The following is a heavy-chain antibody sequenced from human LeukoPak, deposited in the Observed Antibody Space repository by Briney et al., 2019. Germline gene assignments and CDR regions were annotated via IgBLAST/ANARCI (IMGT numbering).Heavy chain of an antibody. Sequence: GGSLRLSCAASGFTFSSYSMNWVRQAPGKGLEWVSSISSSSSYIYYADSVKGRFTISRDNAKNSLYLQMNSLRAEDTAVYYCAREWEGCSTTDCPSDFWGQGTLVTVSS. V-gene: IGHV3-21*01. CDR2: ISSSSSYI. D-gene: IGHD2-2*01. CDR1: GFTFSSYS. CDR3: AREWEGCSTTDCPSDF. J-gene: IGHJ4*02.